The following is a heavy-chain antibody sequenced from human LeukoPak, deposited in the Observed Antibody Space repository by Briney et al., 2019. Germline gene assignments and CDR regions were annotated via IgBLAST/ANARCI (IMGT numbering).Heavy chain of an antibody. CDR3: ARGTTSLVAYAPTGAANNWFDP. CDR1: GGSISSYY. CDR2: IYYSGST. D-gene: IGHD2-8*01. Sequence: PSETLSLTCTVSGGSISSYYWSWIRQPPGKGLEWIGYIYYSGSTNYNPSLKSRVTISVDTSKNQFSLKLSSVTAADTAVYYCARGTTSLVAYAPTGAANNWFDPWGQGTLVTVSS. V-gene: IGHV4-59*01. J-gene: IGHJ5*02.